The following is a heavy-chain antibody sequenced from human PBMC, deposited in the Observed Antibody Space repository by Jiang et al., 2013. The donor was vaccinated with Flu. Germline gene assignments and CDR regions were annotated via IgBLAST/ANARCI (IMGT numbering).Heavy chain of an antibody. CDR2: INPSGGST. J-gene: IGHJ4*02. D-gene: IGHD1-14*01. CDR1: TSYH. Sequence: TSYHIHWVRQARDQGLEWMGIINPSGGSTNYAQKFQGRVTMTRDTSTSTVYMELSSLRSEDTAVYYCARGYGDFDYWGQGTLVTVSS. V-gene: IGHV1-46*03. CDR3: ARGYGDFDY.